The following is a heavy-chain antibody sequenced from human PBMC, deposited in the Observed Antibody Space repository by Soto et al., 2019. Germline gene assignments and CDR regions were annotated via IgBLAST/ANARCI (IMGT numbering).Heavy chain of an antibody. CDR1: GFAFSTHA. J-gene: IGHJ6*02. CDR3: AKDPPWTVGPLAMDV. V-gene: IGHV3-23*01. Sequence: GGSLRLSCVASGFAFSTHAMSWVRQAPGKGLEWVSTFSGSGGNIYYAESVKGRLTISRDDSKNTLYLQMNSLRVEDTAVYYCAKDPPWTVGPLAMDVWGQGTTVTVS. D-gene: IGHD1-26*01. CDR2: FSGSGGNI.